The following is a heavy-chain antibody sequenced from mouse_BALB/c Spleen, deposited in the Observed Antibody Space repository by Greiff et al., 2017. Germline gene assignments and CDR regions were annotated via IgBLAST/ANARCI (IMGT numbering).Heavy chain of an antibody. Sequence: VQLVESGPELEKPGASVKMSCKASGYTFTSYWMHWVKQRPGQGLEWIGYINPSTGYTEYNQKFKDKATLTADKSSSTAYMQLSSLTSEDSAVYYCARDYGNYGVFDYWGQGTTLTVSS. J-gene: IGHJ2*01. CDR1: GYTFTSYW. CDR2: INPSTGYT. CDR3: ARDYGNYGVFDY. V-gene: IGHV1-4*01. D-gene: IGHD2-1*01.